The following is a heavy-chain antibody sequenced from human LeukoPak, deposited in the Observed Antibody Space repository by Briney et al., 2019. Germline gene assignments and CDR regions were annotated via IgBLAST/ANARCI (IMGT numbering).Heavy chain of an antibody. J-gene: IGHJ6*02. CDR2: INHSGST. CDR1: GGSFSGYY. V-gene: IGHV4-34*01. Sequence: SETLSLTCAVYGGSFSGYYWSWIRQPPGKGLEWIGEINHSGSTNYNPSLKSRVIISVDTSKNQFSLKLSSVTAADTAVYYCARGRCSSTSCYFYYYYGMDVWGQGTTVTVSS. D-gene: IGHD2-2*01. CDR3: ARGRCSSTSCYFYYYYGMDV.